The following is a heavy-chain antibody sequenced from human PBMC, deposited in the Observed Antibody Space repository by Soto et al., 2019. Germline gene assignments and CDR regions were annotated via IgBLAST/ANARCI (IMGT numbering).Heavy chain of an antibody. J-gene: IGHJ4*02. CDR1: GFTFSSYG. V-gene: IGHV3-30*18. Sequence: QVQLVESGGGVVQPGRSLRLSCAASGFTFSSYGMHWVRQAPGKGLEWVAVISYDGSNKYYADSVKGRFTISRDNSKNTLYLQMNSLRAEDTAVYYCAKDPSYSGYWGQGTPVTVSS. D-gene: IGHD1-26*01. CDR3: AKDPSYSGY. CDR2: ISYDGSNK.